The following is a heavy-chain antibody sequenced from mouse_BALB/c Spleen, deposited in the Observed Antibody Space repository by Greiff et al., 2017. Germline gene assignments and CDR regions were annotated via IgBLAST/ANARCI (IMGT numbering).Heavy chain of an antibody. D-gene: IGHD1-1*01. Sequence: VQLQQSGAELVKPGASVKLSCTASGFNIKDTYMHWVKQRPEQGLEWIGRIDPANGNTKYDPKFQGKATLTADTSSNTAYLQLSSLTSEDTAVYYCATTVVAPYYAMDYWGQGTSVTVSS. J-gene: IGHJ4*01. V-gene: IGHV14-3*02. CDR1: GFNIKDTY. CDR2: IDPANGNT. CDR3: ATTVVAPYYAMDY.